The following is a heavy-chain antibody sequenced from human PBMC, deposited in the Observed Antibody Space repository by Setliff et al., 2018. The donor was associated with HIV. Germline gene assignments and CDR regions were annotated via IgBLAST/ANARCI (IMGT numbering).Heavy chain of an antibody. Sequence: GGSLRLSCAASGFTFSNYGMHWVRQAPGKGLEWVAVIWSDGSNKYYADSVKGRFTISRDNSKTTLYLQLGSLRAEDTAMYYCPKDREVGANYLQYFDFWGQGTLVTVSS. CDR3: PKDREVGANYLQYFDF. V-gene: IGHV3-30*02. CDR1: GFTFSNYG. CDR2: IWSDGSNK. D-gene: IGHD1-26*01. J-gene: IGHJ4*02.